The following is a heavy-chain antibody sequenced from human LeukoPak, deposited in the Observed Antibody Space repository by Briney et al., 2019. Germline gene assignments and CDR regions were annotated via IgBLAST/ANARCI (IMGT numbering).Heavy chain of an antibody. CDR3: AKDRLQWLVRDFDY. CDR1: GFTFSSYA. J-gene: IGHJ4*02. CDR2: ISGSGGST. D-gene: IGHD6-19*01. Sequence: GGSLRLSCAASGFTFSSYATSWVRLAPGKGLEWVSAISGSGGSTYYADSVKGRFTISRDNSKNTLYLQMNSLRAEDTAVYYCAKDRLQWLVRDFDYWGQGTLVTVSS. V-gene: IGHV3-23*01.